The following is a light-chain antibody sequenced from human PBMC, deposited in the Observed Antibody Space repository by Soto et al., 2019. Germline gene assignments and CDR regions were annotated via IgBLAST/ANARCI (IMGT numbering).Light chain of an antibody. J-gene: IGLJ1*01. CDR1: SSNIGGNS. CDR2: DDN. CDR3: GSWDSSLSAYV. Sequence: QPPSLSSPPGLQVTISCSVSSSNIGGNSVSLYQQLPGTAPKLLIYDDNKRPSGIPDRFSGSKYGTSATLGITGFQTGDEADYYCGSWDSSLSAYVFGTGTKVTVL. V-gene: IGLV1-51*01.